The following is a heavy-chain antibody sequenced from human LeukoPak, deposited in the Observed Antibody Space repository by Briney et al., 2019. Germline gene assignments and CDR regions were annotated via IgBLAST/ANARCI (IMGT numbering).Heavy chain of an antibody. Sequence: SETLSLTCTVSGGSISSGGYYWSWIRQPPGKGLEWIGYIHYTGSTYYNPSLKSRVSMSVDTSKNQFSLKLSSVTAADTAVYYCARGPILSPHFDYWGQGTLVTVSS. CDR1: GGSISSGGYY. V-gene: IGHV4-30-4*01. CDR3: ARGPILSPHFDY. CDR2: IHYTGST. J-gene: IGHJ4*02.